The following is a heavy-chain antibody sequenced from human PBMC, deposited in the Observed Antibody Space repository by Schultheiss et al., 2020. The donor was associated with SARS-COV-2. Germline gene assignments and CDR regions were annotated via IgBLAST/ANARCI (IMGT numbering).Heavy chain of an antibody. CDR1: GFTFSSYW. CDR3: ARSEGYYDSSGYYYPFDY. CDR2: INSDGSST. V-gene: IGHV3-74*01. D-gene: IGHD3-22*01. Sequence: GESLKISCAASGFTFSSYWMHWVRQAPGKGLVWVSRINSDGSSTSYADSVKGRFTISRDNAKNTLYLQMNSLRAEDTAVYYCARSEGYYDSSGYYYPFDYWGQGTLVTVSS. J-gene: IGHJ4*02.